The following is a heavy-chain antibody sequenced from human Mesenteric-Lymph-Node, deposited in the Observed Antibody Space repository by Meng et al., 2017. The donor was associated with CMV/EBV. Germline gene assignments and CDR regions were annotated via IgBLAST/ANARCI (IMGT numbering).Heavy chain of an antibody. Sequence: SGGTFSTYAFSWVRQAPGQGLEWMGGIIPIFGTPNYAQKFQGRVTITADKSTTTAYMELSSLRSEDTAMYYCAREGARGPKNPFDYWGQGTLVTVSS. CDR2: IIPIFGTP. V-gene: IGHV1-69*06. D-gene: IGHD2-15*01. CDR1: GGTFSTYA. J-gene: IGHJ4*02. CDR3: AREGARGPKNPFDY.